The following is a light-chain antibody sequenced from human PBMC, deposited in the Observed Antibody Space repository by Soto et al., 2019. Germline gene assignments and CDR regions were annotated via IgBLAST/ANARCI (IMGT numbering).Light chain of an antibody. CDR1: QSVSSY. Sequence: EIVLTQSPATLSLSPWERATLSCRASQSVSSYLAWYQQKPGQAPRLLICDASSRATGIPDRFSGSGSGTDFTLTISRLEPEDFAIYYCQQRNTWPPVTFGQGTRLEIK. CDR3: QQRNTWPPVT. CDR2: DAS. J-gene: IGKJ5*01. V-gene: IGKV3-11*01.